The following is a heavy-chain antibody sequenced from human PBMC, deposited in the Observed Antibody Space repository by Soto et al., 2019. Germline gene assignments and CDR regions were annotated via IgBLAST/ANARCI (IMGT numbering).Heavy chain of an antibody. V-gene: IGHV1-69*13. D-gene: IGHD3-22*01. Sequence: GASVKVSCKASGGTFSSYAISWVRQAPGQGLEWMGGIIPIFGTANYAQKFQGRVTVTADESTSTAYMELSSLRSEDTAVYYCARDYDSSGYYSSGVLRLDPWGQGTLASASS. J-gene: IGHJ5*02. CDR1: GGTFSSYA. CDR2: IIPIFGTA. CDR3: ARDYDSSGYYSSGVLRLDP.